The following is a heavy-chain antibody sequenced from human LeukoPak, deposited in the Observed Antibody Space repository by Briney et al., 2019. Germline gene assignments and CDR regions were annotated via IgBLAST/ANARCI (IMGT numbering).Heavy chain of an antibody. CDR3: AKDDSSSGWYSPFDP. V-gene: IGHV3-23*01. J-gene: IGHJ5*02. Sequence: GGSLRLSCAASGFTFSSYAMSWVRQAPGKGLEWVSAISGSGGSTYYADSVKGRFTISRDNSKNTLYLQMNSLRAEDTAVYYCAKDDSSSGWYSPFDPWGQGTLVTVSS. D-gene: IGHD6-19*01. CDR2: ISGSGGST. CDR1: GFTFSSYA.